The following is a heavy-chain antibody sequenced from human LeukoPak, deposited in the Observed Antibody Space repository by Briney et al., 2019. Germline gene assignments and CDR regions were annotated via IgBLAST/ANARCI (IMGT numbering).Heavy chain of an antibody. CDR1: GGSISSGSYY. Sequence: PSQTLSLTCTVSGGSISSGSYYWSWIRQPAGKGLEWIGRIYTSGSTNYNPSLKSRVTISVDTSKNQFSLKLSSVTAADTAVYYCARIRSGYFDYWGQGTLVTVSS. CDR2: IYTSGST. D-gene: IGHD1-26*01. J-gene: IGHJ4*02. V-gene: IGHV4-61*02. CDR3: ARIRSGYFDY.